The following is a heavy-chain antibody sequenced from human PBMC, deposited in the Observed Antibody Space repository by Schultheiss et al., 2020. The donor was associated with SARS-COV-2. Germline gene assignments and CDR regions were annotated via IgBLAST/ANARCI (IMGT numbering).Heavy chain of an antibody. Sequence: GESLKISCAASGFTFSSYGMHWVRQAPGKGLEWVAVIWYDGSNKYYADSVKGRFTISRDNAKNSLYLQMNSLRAEDTAVYYCASGPSGYSSGWYRVDWGQGTLVTVSS. CDR3: ASGPSGYSSGWYRVD. D-gene: IGHD6-19*01. V-gene: IGHV3-33*08. J-gene: IGHJ4*02. CDR2: IWYDGSNK. CDR1: GFTFSSYG.